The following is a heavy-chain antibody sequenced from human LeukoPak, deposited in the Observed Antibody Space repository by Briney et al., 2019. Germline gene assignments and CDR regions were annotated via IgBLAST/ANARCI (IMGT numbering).Heavy chain of an antibody. CDR1: GFTFSSHS. CDR3: AREYYYASGTYWNWFDP. V-gene: IGHV3-23*01. D-gene: IGHD3-10*01. Sequence: GSLRLSCVASGFTFSSHSMSWVRQAPGKGLEWVSIISGSGGRTYDADSVKGRFTISRDNSRNTVYLQMNSLRAEDTAVYHCAREYYYASGTYWNWFDPWGQGTLVTVSS. J-gene: IGHJ5*02. CDR2: ISGSGGRT.